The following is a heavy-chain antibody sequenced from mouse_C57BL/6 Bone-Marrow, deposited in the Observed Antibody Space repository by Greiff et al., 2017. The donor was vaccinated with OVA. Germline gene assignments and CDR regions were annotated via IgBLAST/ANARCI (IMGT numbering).Heavy chain of an antibody. CDR3: ARGAITTVYYFGY. V-gene: IGHV1-64*01. CDR2: IHPNSGST. D-gene: IGHD1-1*01. CDR1: GYTFTSYW. Sequence: QVQLKQPGAELVKPGASVKLSCKASGYTFTSYWMHWVKLRPGQGLVWIGMIHPNSGSTNYNEKFKSKATLTVDKSSSTAYMQLSSLTSEDSAVYYCARGAITTVYYFGYWSRGTTLTVSS. J-gene: IGHJ2*01.